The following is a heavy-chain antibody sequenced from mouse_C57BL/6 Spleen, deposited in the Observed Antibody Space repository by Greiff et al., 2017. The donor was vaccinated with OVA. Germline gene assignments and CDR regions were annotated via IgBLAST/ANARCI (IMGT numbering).Heavy chain of an antibody. CDR3: TFYYAMDY. V-gene: IGHV14-4*01. Sequence: EVQLQQSGAELVRPGASVKLSCTASGFNIKDDYMHWVKQRPEQGLEWIGWIDPENGDPEYASKFQGKATITADTSSNTAYLQLSSLTSESTAVYDCTFYYAMDYWGQGTSVTVSS. CDR2: IDPENGDP. J-gene: IGHJ4*01. CDR1: GFNIKDDY.